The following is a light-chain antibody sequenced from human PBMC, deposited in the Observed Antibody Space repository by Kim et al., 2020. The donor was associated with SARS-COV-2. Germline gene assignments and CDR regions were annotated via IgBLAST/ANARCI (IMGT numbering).Light chain of an antibody. CDR3: QVWDSASDQWV. Sequence: YELTQPPSLSVAPGKTATITCGGNNIGTKSVHWYQQKPGQAPILVIFFDSDRPSVIPERLSGSNSGKTAALTISRVEAGDEADYFCQVWDSASDQWVFG. J-gene: IGLJ3*02. CDR1: NIGTKS. CDR2: FDS. V-gene: IGLV3-21*01.